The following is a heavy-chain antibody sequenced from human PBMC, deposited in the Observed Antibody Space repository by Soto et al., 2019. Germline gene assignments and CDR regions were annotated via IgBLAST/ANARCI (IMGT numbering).Heavy chain of an antibody. CDR1: GGFVSSGSYY. CDR3: ARVERGTATTVVDAFDI. V-gene: IGHV4-34*01. D-gene: IGHD1-1*01. J-gene: IGHJ3*02. CDR2: MSHSGGT. Sequence: QVQLQQWGAGLLKPSETLSLTCAVYGGFVSSGSYYWSWIRQPPGKGLEWIGEMSHSGGTHLNPSLKSRVTLSVDTSNNQFSLKMSSVTAADTALYYCARVERGTATTVVDAFDIWGPGTMVTVSS.